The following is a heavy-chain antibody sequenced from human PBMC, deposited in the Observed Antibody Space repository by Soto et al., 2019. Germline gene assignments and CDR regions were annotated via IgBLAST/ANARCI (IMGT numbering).Heavy chain of an antibody. J-gene: IGHJ4*02. CDR3: AKSNSGWRLIFDY. V-gene: IGHV3-23*01. CDR2: IGGNGGNT. Sequence: GGSLRLSCAASGFAFSSYAMSWVRQAPRKGLEWVSGIGGNGGNTYYADSVKGRFTISRDNSKNTLYVQMHSLRAEDTAVYYCAKSNSGWRLIFDYWGQGTLVTVSS. D-gene: IGHD6-19*01. CDR1: GFAFSSYA.